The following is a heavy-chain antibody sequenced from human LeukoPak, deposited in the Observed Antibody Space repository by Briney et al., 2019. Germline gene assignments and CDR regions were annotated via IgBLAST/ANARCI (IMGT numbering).Heavy chain of an antibody. CDR2: ISYDGSNK. Sequence: GRSLRLSCAASGFTFSSYGMHWVRQAPGKGLEWVAVISYDGSNKYYADSVKGRFTISRDNSKNTLYLQMNSLRAEDTAVYYCAKDPGRAVAGTFVLDYWGQGTLVTVSS. J-gene: IGHJ4*02. CDR3: AKDPGRAVAGTFVLDY. V-gene: IGHV3-30*18. CDR1: GFTFSSYG. D-gene: IGHD6-19*01.